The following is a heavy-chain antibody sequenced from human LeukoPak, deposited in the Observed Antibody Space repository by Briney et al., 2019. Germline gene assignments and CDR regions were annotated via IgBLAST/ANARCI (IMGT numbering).Heavy chain of an antibody. V-gene: IGHV4-59*01. CDR1: GGSFSSYY. J-gene: IGHJ2*01. CDR3: ARASNYDSSGYYFYWYFDL. D-gene: IGHD3-22*01. Sequence: SETLSLTCTASGGSFSSYYWSWVRQTPGKGLEWIGYIYYSGTTKYNPSLRSRVTISIDTSKSRFSLKLSSVTAADTAVYYCARASNYDSSGYYFYWYFDLWGRGTLVTVSS. CDR2: IYYSGTT.